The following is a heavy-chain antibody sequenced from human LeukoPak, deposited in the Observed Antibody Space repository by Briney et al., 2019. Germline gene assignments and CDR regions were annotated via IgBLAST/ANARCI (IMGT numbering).Heavy chain of an antibody. D-gene: IGHD2-15*01. CDR3: ARGYCSGGSCYSYYYYNYMDV. Sequence: SETLSLTCAVYGGSFSGYYWSWIRQPPGKGLEWIGSIRYSGSTNYNPSLKSRVTISVDTSKNQFSLKLSSVTAADTAVYYCARGYCSGGSCYSYYYYNYMDVWGKGTTVTVSS. CDR1: GGSFSGYY. CDR2: IRYSGST. J-gene: IGHJ6*03. V-gene: IGHV4-34*01.